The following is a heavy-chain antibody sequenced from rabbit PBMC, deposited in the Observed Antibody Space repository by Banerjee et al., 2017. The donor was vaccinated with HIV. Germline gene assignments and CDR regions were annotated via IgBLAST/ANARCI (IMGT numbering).Heavy chain of an antibody. CDR1: GIDFSGYG. J-gene: IGHJ4*01. CDR2: IDSVFGST. CDR3: ARDGAYGYAGYAYAPNL. V-gene: IGHV1S7*01. D-gene: IGHD6-1*01. Sequence: QELVESGGGLVQPGESLKLSCKASGIDFSGYGISWVRQAPGKGLEWIGYIDSVFGSTYYANWVNGRFTISSHNAQNTLYLQLNSLTAADTATYFCARDGAYGYAGYAYAPNLWGPGTLVTVS.